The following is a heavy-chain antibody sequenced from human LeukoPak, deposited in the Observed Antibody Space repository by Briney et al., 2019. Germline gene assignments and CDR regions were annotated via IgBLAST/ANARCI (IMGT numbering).Heavy chain of an antibody. D-gene: IGHD5-12*01. CDR2: INPSGGST. CDR1: GYTFTSYY. CDR3: ARGVVAAPRAYYYYYYMDV. J-gene: IGHJ6*03. V-gene: IGHV1-46*01. Sequence: ASVKVSCKASGYTFTSYYMHWVRQAPGQGLEWMGIINPSGGSTSYPQKFQGRVTMTRDMSTSTVYMELSSLRSEDTAVYYCARGVVAAPRAYYYYYYMDVWGKGTTVTVSS.